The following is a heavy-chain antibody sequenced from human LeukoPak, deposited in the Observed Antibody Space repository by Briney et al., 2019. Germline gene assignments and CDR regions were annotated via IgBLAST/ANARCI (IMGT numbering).Heavy chain of an antibody. CDR1: GFTFSSHW. CDR3: GVGRYNYGYDY. CDR2: IKPDGSEK. D-gene: IGHD5-18*01. V-gene: IGHV3-7*01. Sequence: PGGSLRLSCAASGFTFSSHWMIWVRQVPGKGLEWVANIKPDGSEKYYVDSVRGRFTISRDNAKNSLYLQMNSLRAEDTAVYYCGVGRYNYGYDYWGQGTLVTVSS. J-gene: IGHJ4*02.